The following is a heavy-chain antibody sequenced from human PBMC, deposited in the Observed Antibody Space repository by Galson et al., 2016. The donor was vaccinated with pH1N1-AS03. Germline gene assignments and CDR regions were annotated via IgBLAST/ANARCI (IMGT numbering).Heavy chain of an antibody. V-gene: IGHV1-69*01. CDR2: IIPVFGTT. CDR1: GGSFSTYA. Sequence: ASGGSFSTYAITWVRQAPGQGLEWMGGIIPVFGTTSFAQKFQDRVSITADESTSTAFMELSSLRSEDTAVYYCAKGNYQLLNYYYYMDVWGKGTTVTVSS. D-gene: IGHD2-2*01. CDR3: AKGNYQLLNYYYYMDV. J-gene: IGHJ6*03.